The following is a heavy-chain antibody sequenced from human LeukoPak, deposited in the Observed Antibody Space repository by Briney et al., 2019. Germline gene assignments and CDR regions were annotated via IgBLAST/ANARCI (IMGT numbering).Heavy chain of an antibody. CDR1: GGSFSGYY. CDR2: IYYSGST. D-gene: IGHD6-13*01. CDR3: ARARYSSSWYPSWFDP. J-gene: IGHJ5*02. V-gene: IGHV4-59*01. Sequence: SETLSLTCAVYGGSFSGYYWSWIRQPPGKGLEWIGYIYYSGSTNYNPSLKSRVTISVDTSKNQFSLKLSSVTAADTAVYYCARARYSSSWYPSWFDPWGQGTLVTVSS.